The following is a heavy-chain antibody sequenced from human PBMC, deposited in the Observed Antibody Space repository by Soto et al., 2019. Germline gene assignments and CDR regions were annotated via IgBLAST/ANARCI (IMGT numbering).Heavy chain of an antibody. V-gene: IGHV4-39*01. CDR3: ARLNTYGEIYNYYGMDV. Sequence: LQVQESGPGLVKTSETLSLTCSVSGGSISAKNYYWGWIRQPPGKGLEWIGNIHYTGTTYYHPSLKSLVTISVDTSKNLFSLKLSSVSSADTSVYYCARLNTYGEIYNYYGMDVWGQGTTVTVSS. J-gene: IGHJ6*02. CDR2: IHYTGTT. D-gene: IGHD5-18*01. CDR1: GGSISAKNYY.